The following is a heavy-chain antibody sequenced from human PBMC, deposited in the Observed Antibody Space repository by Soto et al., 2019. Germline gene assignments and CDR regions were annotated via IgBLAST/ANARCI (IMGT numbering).Heavy chain of an antibody. D-gene: IGHD5-12*01. CDR2: ISWNSGSI. CDR3: AKARGYERNVFDY. CDR1: GFTFDDYA. Sequence: EVQLVESGGGLVQPGRSLRLSCAASGFTFDDYAMHWVRQAPGKGLEWVSGISWNSGSIGYADSVKGRFTISRDNAKNSLYLQMNSLRAEDTALYYCAKARGYERNVFDYWGQGTLVTVSS. V-gene: IGHV3-9*01. J-gene: IGHJ4*02.